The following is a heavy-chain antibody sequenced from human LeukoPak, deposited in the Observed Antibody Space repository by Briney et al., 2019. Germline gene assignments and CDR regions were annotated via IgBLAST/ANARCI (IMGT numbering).Heavy chain of an antibody. CDR1: GYTLTELS. CDR3: ATNRRLRFLEWFFEFDP. Sequence: ASVAVSCKVSGYTLTELSMHWVRQAPGKGLEWMGGFDPEDGETIYAQKFQGRVTMTEDTSTDTAYMELSSLRSEDTAVYYCATNRRLRFLEWFFEFDPWGQGTLVTISS. V-gene: IGHV1-24*01. CDR2: FDPEDGET. D-gene: IGHD3-3*01. J-gene: IGHJ5*02.